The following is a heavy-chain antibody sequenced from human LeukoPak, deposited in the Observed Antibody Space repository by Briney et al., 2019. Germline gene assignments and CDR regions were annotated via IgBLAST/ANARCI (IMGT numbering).Heavy chain of an antibody. V-gene: IGHV7-4-1*02. CDR2: INTNTGNP. CDR3: AREKIAAAGTVDY. CDR1: GYTFTIYG. Sequence: GASVKVSCKASGYTFTIYGISWVRQAPGQGLEWMGWINTNTGNPTYAQGFTGRFVFSLDTSVSTAYLQISSLKAEDTAVYYCAREKIAAAGTVDYWGQGTLVTVSS. J-gene: IGHJ4*02. D-gene: IGHD6-13*01.